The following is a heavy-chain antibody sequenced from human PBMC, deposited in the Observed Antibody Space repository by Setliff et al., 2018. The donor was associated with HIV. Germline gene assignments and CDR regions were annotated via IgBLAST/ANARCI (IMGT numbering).Heavy chain of an antibody. CDR1: GFTFGDYA. D-gene: IGHD3-10*01. CDR3: IFYYYGYPY. Sequence: GGSLRLSCAASGFTFGDYAMNWVRQTPGKGLEWVGFIGSKPYGGTTEYAASVKGRFTISREDSKNSLYLQINSLKTEDTATYYCIFYYYGYPYWGQGTLVTVSS. J-gene: IGHJ4*02. V-gene: IGHV3-49*04. CDR2: IGSKPYGGTT.